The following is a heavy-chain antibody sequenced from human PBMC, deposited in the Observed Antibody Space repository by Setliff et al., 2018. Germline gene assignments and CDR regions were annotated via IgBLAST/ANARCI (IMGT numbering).Heavy chain of an antibody. D-gene: IGHD1-1*01. V-gene: IGHV3-21*01. CDR3: ARDGHNVYYFDY. CDR1: GFTFSSYS. Sequence: GGSLRLSCAASGFTFSSYSMNWVRQAPGRGLEWVSSISSSSSYIFYAESLKGRLTISRDNAKNSLYLQMNSLRAEDTAVYYCARDGHNVYYFDYWGLGTLVTVSS. J-gene: IGHJ4*02. CDR2: ISSSSSYI.